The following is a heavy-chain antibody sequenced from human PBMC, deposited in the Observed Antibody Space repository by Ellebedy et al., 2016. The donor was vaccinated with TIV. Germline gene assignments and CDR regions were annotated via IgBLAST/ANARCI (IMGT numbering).Heavy chain of an antibody. V-gene: IGHV1-2*02. Sequence: ASVKVSCXASGYTFSDYYLHWLRQAPGQGLEWMGWINPNTGDTTYAQKFLGRVTMTRDASIATAYMELTRLRSDDTALYYCARDQRPPKEFDLWGQGTLISVSS. D-gene: IGHD6-25*01. J-gene: IGHJ5*02. CDR1: GYTFSDYY. CDR3: ARDQRPPKEFDL. CDR2: INPNTGDT.